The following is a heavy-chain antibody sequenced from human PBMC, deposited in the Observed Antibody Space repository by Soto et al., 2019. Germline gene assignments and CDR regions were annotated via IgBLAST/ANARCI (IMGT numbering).Heavy chain of an antibody. Sequence: GSLRLSCAASGCTFSSYAMSWVRQAPGKGLEWVSAISGSGGSTYYADSVKGRFTISRDNSKNTLYLQMNSLRAEYSSVYYCAKDPGYCSGGSCYYWGQGTLVTVSS. J-gene: IGHJ4*02. CDR1: GCTFSSYA. CDR2: ISGSGGST. D-gene: IGHD2-15*01. CDR3: AKDPGYCSGGSCYY. V-gene: IGHV3-23*01.